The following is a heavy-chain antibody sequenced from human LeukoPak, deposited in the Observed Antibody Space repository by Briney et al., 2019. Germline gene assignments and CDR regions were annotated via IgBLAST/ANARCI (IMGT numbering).Heavy chain of an antibody. Sequence: GASAKVSCKASGYTFTGYYMHWVRQAPGQGLEWMGRINPNSGGTNYAQKFQCRGTMTRDTSISTAYMELSRLRSDDTAVYYCAMLTVTTSSDFDYWGQGTLVTVSS. D-gene: IGHD4-17*01. V-gene: IGHV1-2*06. CDR2: INPNSGGT. CDR3: AMLTVTTSSDFDY. J-gene: IGHJ4*02. CDR1: GYTFTGYY.